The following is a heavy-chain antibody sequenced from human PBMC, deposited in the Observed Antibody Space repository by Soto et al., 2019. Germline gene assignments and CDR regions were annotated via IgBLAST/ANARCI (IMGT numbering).Heavy chain of an antibody. CDR3: ARGPEYDILTGCDF. V-gene: IGHV3-23*04. CDR2: FSGGGSST. J-gene: IGHJ4*02. Sequence: EVQLVESGGGFVQPGESLRLSCAASGFTFSLSAMSWVRQSPGRGLEWVSSFSGGGSSTDYAESVKGRFTISRDNSKNTVHLQMNSLRAEDTAVYYCARGPEYDILTGCDFWGLGALVTVSS. CDR1: GFTFSLSA. D-gene: IGHD3-9*01.